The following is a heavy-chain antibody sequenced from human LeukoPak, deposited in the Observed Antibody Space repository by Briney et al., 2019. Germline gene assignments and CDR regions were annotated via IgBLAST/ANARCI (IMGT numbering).Heavy chain of an antibody. J-gene: IGHJ4*02. CDR1: GFTFSGHW. V-gene: IGHV3-7*03. CDR2: IKEDGSKK. Sequence: GGSLRLSCAASGFTFSGHWMTWLRQAPGKGLEWVANIKEDGSKKNYVDSVKGRFTISRDNAKDSLYLQMTSLRAEDTAMYYCATPLDYYDTSGFHQGGDWGQGTLVIVSS. D-gene: IGHD3-22*01. CDR3: ATPLDYYDTSGFHQGGD.